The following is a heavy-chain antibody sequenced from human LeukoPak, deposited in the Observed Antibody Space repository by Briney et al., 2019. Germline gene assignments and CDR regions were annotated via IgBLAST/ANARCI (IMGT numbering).Heavy chain of an antibody. J-gene: IGHJ5*02. CDR1: GYTSISYG. CDR2: ISAYNGNT. D-gene: IGHD3-16*01. V-gene: IGHV1-18*01. CDR3: ARDTSGMITFGGETFDP. Sequence: GASVKVSCKASGYTSISYGISWVRQAPGQGLEWMGWISAYNGNTNYAQKLQGRVTMTTDTSTSTAYMELRSLRSDDTAVYYCARDTSGMITFGGETFDPWGQGTLVTVSS.